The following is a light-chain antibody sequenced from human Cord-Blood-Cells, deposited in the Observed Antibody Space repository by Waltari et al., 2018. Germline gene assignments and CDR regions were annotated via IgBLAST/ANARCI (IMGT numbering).Light chain of an antibody. CDR2: SKS. CDR3: LRHYGGANWV. Sequence: QTVVTQESSLTVSPGGTVTLTCASSTGAVTSGYYPTWFQQQPGQAPRALIYSKSNKPARTPARFSGSLRGGKAALTLSGVEPEDEAEYYVLRHYGGANWVFGGGTKLTVL. CDR1: TGAVTSGYY. V-gene: IGLV7-43*01. J-gene: IGLJ3*02.